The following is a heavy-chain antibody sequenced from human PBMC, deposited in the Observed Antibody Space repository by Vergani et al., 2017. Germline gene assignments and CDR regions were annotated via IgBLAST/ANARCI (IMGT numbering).Heavy chain of an antibody. Sequence: QVQLVETGGGVVQPGGSLRLYCATSGFSFNTYGAHWVRQAPGKGLEWVAVISSDGSNKYYADSVRGRFTISRDNSKNTLYLQMNSLRSDDTAVYYCARDPDIVVVPAAPYYYYYYGMDVWGQGTTVTVSS. CDR2: ISSDGSNK. D-gene: IGHD2-2*01. CDR1: GFSFNTYG. CDR3: ARDPDIVVVPAAPYYYYYYGMDV. J-gene: IGHJ6*02. V-gene: IGHV3-30*19.